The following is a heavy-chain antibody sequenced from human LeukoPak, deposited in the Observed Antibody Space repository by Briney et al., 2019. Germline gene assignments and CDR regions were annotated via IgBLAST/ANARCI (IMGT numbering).Heavy chain of an antibody. Sequence: TGGSLRLSCAASGFTFSNYAMSWVRQAPGRGLQWVSAISGSGGSTFYADSVKGRFTISRDNSKNTLYLQMTSLRAEDTAVYYCAKARNGDPPYYFDYWGQGTLVTVSS. CDR2: ISGSGGST. J-gene: IGHJ4*02. D-gene: IGHD4-17*01. CDR3: AKARNGDPPYYFDY. CDR1: GFTFSNYA. V-gene: IGHV3-23*01.